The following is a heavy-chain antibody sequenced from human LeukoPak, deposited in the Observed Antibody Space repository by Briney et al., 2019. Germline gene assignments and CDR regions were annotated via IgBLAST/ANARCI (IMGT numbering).Heavy chain of an antibody. CDR3: AKKYSTGLDP. Sequence: GGSLRLSCAASGFTFSIYGMHWVRQAPGKGLDWVAFIHHDGSNKYYADSVRGRFTISRDNSKNTLYLQMNSLRAEDTAVYYCAKKYSTGLDPWGQGTLVTVSS. D-gene: IGHD1-26*01. V-gene: IGHV3-30*02. CDR2: IHHDGSNK. CDR1: GFTFSIYG. J-gene: IGHJ5*02.